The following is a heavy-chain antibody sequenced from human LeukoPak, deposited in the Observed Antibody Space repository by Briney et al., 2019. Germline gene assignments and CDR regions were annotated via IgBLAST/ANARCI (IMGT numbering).Heavy chain of an antibody. J-gene: IGHJ4*02. CDR3: ARDDLSSSWFDY. CDR2: INPNSGGT. D-gene: IGHD6-13*01. V-gene: IGHV1-2*02. CDR1: GYTFTGYY. Sequence: ASVKVSCKASGYTFTGYYMHWVRQAPGQGLEWMGWINPNSGGTNYAQKFQGRVTMTRDTSISTAYMELSRLRSDDTAVYYCARDDLSSSWFDYWGQGTLVTVSS.